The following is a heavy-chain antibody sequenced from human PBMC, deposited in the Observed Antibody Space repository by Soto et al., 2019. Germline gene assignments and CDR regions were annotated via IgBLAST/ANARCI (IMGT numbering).Heavy chain of an antibody. CDR1: GYTFTSYG. D-gene: IGHD3-3*01. CDR3: ASGHHYDFWSGSDAFDI. J-gene: IGHJ3*02. Sequence: GASVKVSCKASGYTFTSYGISWVRQAPGQGLEWMGWISAYNGNTNYAQKLQGRVTMTTDTSTSTAYMELRSLRSDDTAVYYCASGHHYDFWSGSDAFDIWGQGTMVTVSS. V-gene: IGHV1-18*01. CDR2: ISAYNGNT.